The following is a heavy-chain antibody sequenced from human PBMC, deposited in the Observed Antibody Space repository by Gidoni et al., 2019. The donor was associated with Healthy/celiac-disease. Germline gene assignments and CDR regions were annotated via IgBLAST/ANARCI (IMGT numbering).Heavy chain of an antibody. CDR2: IYYCGST. J-gene: IGHJ4*02. D-gene: IGHD6-19*01. Sequence: QLQLQESGPGMVRPSETLSLTCTVSDGSISRRGYYWGGNRQPPGKGLEWFGSIYYCGSTYDNPSLKSRVTISVDTSKNQFSLKLSSVTAADTAVYYCARQSSGWYAWYWGQGTLVTVSS. CDR1: DGSISRRGYY. V-gene: IGHV4-39*01. CDR3: ARQSSGWYAWY.